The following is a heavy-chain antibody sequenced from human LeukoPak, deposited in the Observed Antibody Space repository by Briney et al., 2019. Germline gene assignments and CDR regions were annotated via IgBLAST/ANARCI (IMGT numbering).Heavy chain of an antibody. CDR1: GFTFSSYS. CDR2: ISSSSTYI. V-gene: IGHV3-21*01. Sequence: GGSLRLSCAASGFTFSSYSMNWVRQAPGKGLEWVSSISSSSTYIYYADSVKGRFTISRDNAKNSLYLQMNSLRVEDTAVYYCARGDRSAWFGELSDYWGQGTLVTVSS. J-gene: IGHJ4*02. CDR3: ARGDRSAWFGELSDY. D-gene: IGHD3-10*01.